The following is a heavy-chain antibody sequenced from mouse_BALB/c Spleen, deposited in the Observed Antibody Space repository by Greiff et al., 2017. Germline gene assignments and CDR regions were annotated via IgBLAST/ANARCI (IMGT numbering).Heavy chain of an antibody. J-gene: IGHJ3*01. V-gene: IGHV14-3*02. CDR2: IDPANGNT. D-gene: IGHD2-9*01. Sequence: EVQLQESGAELVKPGASVKLSCTASGFNIKDTYMHWVKQRPEQGLEWIGRIDPANGNTKYDPKFQGKATITADTSSNTAYLQLSSLTSEDTAVYYCALLWLRRGFAYWGQGTLVTVSA. CDR1: GFNIKDTY. CDR3: ALLWLRRGFAY.